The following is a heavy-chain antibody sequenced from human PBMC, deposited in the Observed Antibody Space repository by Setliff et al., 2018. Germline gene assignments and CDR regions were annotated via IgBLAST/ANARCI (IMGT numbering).Heavy chain of an antibody. CDR3: ARSLSRREKFLLDY. J-gene: IGHJ4*02. CDR2: IIHSGST. Sequence: PSETRSLTCAVYGGSFSGYYWSWIRQPPGKRLEWIGEIIHSGSTNYNPSLKSRVTISLDTSKNQFSLKVSSVTAADTAVYYCARSLSRREKFLLDYWGQGALVTVSS. V-gene: IGHV4-34*12. CDR1: GGSFSGYY.